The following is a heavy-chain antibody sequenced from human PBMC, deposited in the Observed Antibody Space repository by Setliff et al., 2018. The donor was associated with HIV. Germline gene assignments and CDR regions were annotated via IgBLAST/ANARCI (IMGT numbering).Heavy chain of an antibody. CDR3: ARDSVRGASWYPGGLDV. CDR1: GFAFSSYE. D-gene: IGHD3-10*01. Sequence: PGGSLRLSCEASGFAFSSYEMNWVRQAPGKGLEWVAYISGSGTRTFYLDSVKGRFSISRDDARNSVYLQMNNLRDEDTAVYYCARDSVRGASWYPGGLDVWGQGAMVTVSS. V-gene: IGHV3-48*03. CDR2: ISGSGTRT. J-gene: IGHJ3*01.